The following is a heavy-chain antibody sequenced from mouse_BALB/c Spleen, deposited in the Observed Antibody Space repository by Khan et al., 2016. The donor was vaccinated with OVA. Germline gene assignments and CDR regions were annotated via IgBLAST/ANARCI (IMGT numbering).Heavy chain of an antibody. V-gene: IGHV1-42*01. CDR3: TRRGYVAWFTY. CDR2: IDPFCGGT. Sequence: VQLQESGPELMKPGVSVKISCKASGYSFTSYSIHWVMQSHAKSLEWIGDIDPFCGGTTYNQKFKGKATMTVDKSSSTAYIQLSNLTSEDSAVYYCTRRGYVAWFTYWGQGTLVTVSA. D-gene: IGHD2-2*01. J-gene: IGHJ3*01. CDR1: GYSFTSYS.